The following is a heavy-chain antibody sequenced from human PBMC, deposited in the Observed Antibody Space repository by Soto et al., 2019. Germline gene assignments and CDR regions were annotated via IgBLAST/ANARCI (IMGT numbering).Heavy chain of an antibody. V-gene: IGHV4-38-2*01. J-gene: IGHJ4*02. CDR1: GFPISSSSY. Sequence: PSETLSLTCAVSGFPISSSSYWGWIRQPPEMGLEWIGSIYHSGNTYYNPSHKSRVTMSVDTSKNQVSLKLSSVTAADTAVYYCARGGSLDYWGQGTRVTVSS. CDR2: IYHSGNT. D-gene: IGHD3-16*01. CDR3: ARGGSLDY.